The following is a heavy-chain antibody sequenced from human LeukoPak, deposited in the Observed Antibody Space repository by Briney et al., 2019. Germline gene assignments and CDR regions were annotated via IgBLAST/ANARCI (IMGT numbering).Heavy chain of an antibody. Sequence: GGSLRLSCAASGFTFNSYEMNWVRQAPGKGLEWVSYISSSGSTGYYAESVRGRFTVSRDNAKNSLYLQMNSLRAEDTAVYYCARDIVNGPFVGSLDSWGQGTLVTVSS. CDR1: GFTFNSYE. D-gene: IGHD2-21*01. V-gene: IGHV3-48*03. CDR2: ISSSGSTG. J-gene: IGHJ4*02. CDR3: ARDIVNGPFVGSLDS.